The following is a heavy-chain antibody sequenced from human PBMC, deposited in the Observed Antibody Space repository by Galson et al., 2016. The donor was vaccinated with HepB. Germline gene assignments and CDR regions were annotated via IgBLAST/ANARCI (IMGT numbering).Heavy chain of an antibody. CDR1: GFSISSYA. Sequence: SLRLSCAASGFSISSYAMSWVRRAPGKGLEWVANIKQDEGEKYYVDSVKGRFTISRDNGKNSVYLQMDYLKADDTAVYYCATGSYGGDPVRDALGIWGQGTMVTVSS. D-gene: IGHD2-21*02. CDR2: IKQDEGEK. V-gene: IGHV3-7*03. J-gene: IGHJ3*02. CDR3: ATGSYGGDPVRDALGI.